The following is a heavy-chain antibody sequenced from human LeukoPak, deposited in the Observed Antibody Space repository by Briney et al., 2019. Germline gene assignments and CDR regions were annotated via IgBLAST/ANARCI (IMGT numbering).Heavy chain of an antibody. Sequence: GGSLRLSCAASGFTFSSYAMHWVRQAPGKGLEWVAVISYDGSNKYYADSVKGRFTISRDNSKNTLYLRMNSLRAEDTAVYYCARQKWDSFDYWGQGTLVTVSS. V-gene: IGHV3-30-3*01. J-gene: IGHJ4*02. D-gene: IGHD1-26*01. CDR3: ARQKWDSFDY. CDR2: ISYDGSNK. CDR1: GFTFSSYA.